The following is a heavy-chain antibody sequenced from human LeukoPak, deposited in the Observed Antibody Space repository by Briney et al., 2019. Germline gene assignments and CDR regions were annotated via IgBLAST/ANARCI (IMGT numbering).Heavy chain of an antibody. V-gene: IGHV3-30*02. CDR1: GFTFSSYG. D-gene: IGHD2-8*01. Sequence: GGSLRLSCAASGFTFSSYGMHWVRQAPGKGLEWVAFIRYDGSNKYYADSVKGRFTISRDNSKNTLYLQMNSLRAEDTAVYYCAKDRRLYCTNGVCSYFDYWGQGTLVTVSS. CDR3: AKDRRLYCTNGVCSYFDY. J-gene: IGHJ4*02. CDR2: IRYDGSNK.